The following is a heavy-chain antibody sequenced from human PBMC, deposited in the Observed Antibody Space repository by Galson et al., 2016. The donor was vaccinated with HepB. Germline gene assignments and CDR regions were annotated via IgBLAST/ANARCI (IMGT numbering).Heavy chain of an antibody. J-gene: IGHJ4*02. CDR3: ARASGSYLRSFDY. CDR1: GFTFSRHS. V-gene: IGHV3-21*05. Sequence: SLRLSCAASGFTFSRHSLHWVRQAPGKGLEWVSYISGGSPYSYYADMVEGRFTISRDNAKNSLYLQMNSLRDEDTAVYYCARASGSYLRSFDYWGQGTLVTVSS. CDR2: ISGGSPYS. D-gene: IGHD1-26*01.